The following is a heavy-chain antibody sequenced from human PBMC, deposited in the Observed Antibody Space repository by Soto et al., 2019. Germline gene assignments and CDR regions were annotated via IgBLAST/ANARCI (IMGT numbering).Heavy chain of an antibody. J-gene: IGHJ5*02. CDR3: ARDKTQGAGWFDP. V-gene: IGHV3-53*01. CDR1: GLEVSYNY. CDR2: LYNSETT. Sequence: PGGSLRLSCAASGLEVSYNYMNWVRQAPGKGLEWVSVLYNSETTYYAESVKGRFTISRDTVKNTVYLEMNNLRVDDTAVYYCARDKTQGAGWFDPWGRGTRVTVS.